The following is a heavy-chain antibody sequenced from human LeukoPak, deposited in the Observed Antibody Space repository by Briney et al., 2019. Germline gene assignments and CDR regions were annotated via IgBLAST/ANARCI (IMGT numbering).Heavy chain of an antibody. CDR1: GFTFASYW. D-gene: IGHD2-15*01. V-gene: IGHV3-74*01. CDR2: IFSDGSST. Sequence: GRSLTLPCAASGFTFASYWMHWVRQAPKNWLGWVSCIFSDGSSTNHTDSVKGPCSLSRDNAKNTLYLQMNSLIAEDTAVYYCARGEYCSGGSCYSAAFDIWGQGTMVTVSS. CDR3: ARGEYCSGGSCYSAAFDI. J-gene: IGHJ3*02.